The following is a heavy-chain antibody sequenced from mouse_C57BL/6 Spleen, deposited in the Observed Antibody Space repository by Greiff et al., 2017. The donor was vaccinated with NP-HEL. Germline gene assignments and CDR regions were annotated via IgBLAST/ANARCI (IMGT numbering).Heavy chain of an antibody. D-gene: IGHD3-2*02. Sequence: VQLKESEGGLVQPGSSLKLSFTASGFTFSDYYMAWVRQVPEKGLEWVANINYDGSSTYYLDSLKSRFIISRDNAKNILYLQMSSLKSEDTATYYCARGGETAQATNYFDYWGQGTTLTVSS. J-gene: IGHJ2*01. CDR3: ARGGETAQATNYFDY. V-gene: IGHV5-16*01. CDR1: GFTFSDYY. CDR2: INYDGSST.